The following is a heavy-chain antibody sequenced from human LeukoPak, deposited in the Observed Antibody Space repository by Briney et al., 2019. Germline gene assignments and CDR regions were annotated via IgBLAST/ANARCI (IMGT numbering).Heavy chain of an antibody. D-gene: IGHD3-9*01. CDR3: ARDGSEYYDILTGTEPLYYYYYYGMDV. Sequence: GASVKVSCKASGGTFSSYAISWVRQAPGQGLEWMGRIIPILGIANYAQKFQGRVTITADKSTSTAYMELRSLRSDDTAVYYCARDGSEYYDILTGTEPLYYYYYYGMDVWGQGTTVTVSS. J-gene: IGHJ6*02. CDR1: GGTFSSYA. V-gene: IGHV1-69*04. CDR2: IIPILGIA.